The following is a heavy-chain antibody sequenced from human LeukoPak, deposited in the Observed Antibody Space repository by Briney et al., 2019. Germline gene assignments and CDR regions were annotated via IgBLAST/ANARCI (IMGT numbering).Heavy chain of an antibody. Sequence: GGSLRLSCAASGFTFSSYSMNWVRQAPGKGLEWVSSISSSSSYIYYADSVKGRFTISRDNAKNSLYLQMNSLRAEDTAVYYCARGSGWDYDSPLDYWGQGTLVTVSS. CDR3: ARGSGWDYDSPLDY. CDR2: ISSSSSYI. D-gene: IGHD3-22*01. J-gene: IGHJ4*02. CDR1: GFTFSSYS. V-gene: IGHV3-21*01.